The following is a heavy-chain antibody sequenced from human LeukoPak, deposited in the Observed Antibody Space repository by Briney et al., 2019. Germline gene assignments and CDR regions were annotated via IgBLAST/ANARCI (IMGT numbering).Heavy chain of an antibody. CDR3: ARALTDFWSGYSRDDAFDI. J-gene: IGHJ3*02. CDR2: ISACNGNT. Sequence: APVKVSCKASGYTFTSYGISWVRQAPGQGLEWMGWISACNGNTNYAQKLQGRVTMTTDTSTSTAYMELRSLRSDDTAVYYCARALTDFWSGYSRDDAFDIWGQGTMVTVSS. D-gene: IGHD3-3*01. V-gene: IGHV1-18*01. CDR1: GYTFTSYG.